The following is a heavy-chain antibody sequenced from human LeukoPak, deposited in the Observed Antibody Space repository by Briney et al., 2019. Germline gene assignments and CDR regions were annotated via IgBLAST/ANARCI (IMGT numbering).Heavy chain of an antibody. J-gene: IGHJ4*02. CDR3: ARDPEGPGDHFDY. D-gene: IGHD2-21*01. V-gene: IGHV3-53*01. CDR1: GFTVSNNY. Sequence: PGGSLRLSCVVSGFTVSNNYMSWVRQAPRKGLEWVSLIYSGGSTYYADSVKGRFTISRDNSKNTVYLQMNSLRAEDTAVYYCARDPEGPGDHFDYWGQGTLVTVSS. CDR2: IYSGGST.